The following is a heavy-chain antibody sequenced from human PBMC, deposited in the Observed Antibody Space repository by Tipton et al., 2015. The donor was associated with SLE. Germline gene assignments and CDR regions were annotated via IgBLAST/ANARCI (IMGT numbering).Heavy chain of an antibody. D-gene: IGHD3-22*01. CDR2: IRYDVSNK. J-gene: IGHJ3*02. Sequence: SLRLSCAASGFTFSSYGMHWVRQAPGKGLEWVAFIRYDVSNKYYADSVKGRFTISRDNSKNTLYLQMNSLRAEDTAVYYCAGGGGDSSEEAFDIWGQGTMVTVSS. CDR1: GFTFSSYG. CDR3: AGGGGDSSEEAFDI. V-gene: IGHV3-30*02.